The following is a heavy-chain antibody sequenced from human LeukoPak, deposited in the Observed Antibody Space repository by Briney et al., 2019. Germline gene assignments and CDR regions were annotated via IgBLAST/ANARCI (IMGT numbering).Heavy chain of an antibody. Sequence: ASVKVSCKVSGYTLTELSMHWVRQTPGKGLEWMGGFDPEDGETIYAQKFQGRVTMTRNTSISTAYMELSSLRSEDTAVYYCARHDNILTGFDYWGQGTLVTVSS. CDR2: FDPEDGET. CDR1: GYTLTELS. CDR3: ARHDNILTGFDY. D-gene: IGHD3-9*01. J-gene: IGHJ4*02. V-gene: IGHV1-24*01.